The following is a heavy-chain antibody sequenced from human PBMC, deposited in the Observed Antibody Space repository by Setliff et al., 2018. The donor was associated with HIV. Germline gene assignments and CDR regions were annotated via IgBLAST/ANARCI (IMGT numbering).Heavy chain of an antibody. CDR3: VRDDSNGPNSLDP. Sequence: LRLSCAASGFTFDDYAMHWVRQAPGKGPECVAVISDDGSAKYYGDSVKGRFTISRDNSKDTLYLDLNSLRSEGTAVYYCVRDDSNGPNSLDPWGQGTLVTVSS. CDR2: ISDDGSAK. D-gene: IGHD2-8*01. V-gene: IGHV3-30*04. J-gene: IGHJ5*02. CDR1: GFTFDDYA.